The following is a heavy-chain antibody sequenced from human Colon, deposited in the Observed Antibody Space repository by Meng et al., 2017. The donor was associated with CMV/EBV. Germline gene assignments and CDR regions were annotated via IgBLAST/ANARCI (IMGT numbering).Heavy chain of an antibody. D-gene: IGHD5-18*01. CDR1: STYW. J-gene: IGHJ5*02. V-gene: IGHV3-74*01. CDR3: ARGKFQSVGIVYSYFDP. Sequence: STYWMNGGRQAPGKGLVWVERINSDGSTTNYAESVKGRFTISRDNAKNTLYLQMNSLRAEDTAVYYCARGKFQSVGIVYSYFDPWGQGALVTVSS. CDR2: INSDGSTT.